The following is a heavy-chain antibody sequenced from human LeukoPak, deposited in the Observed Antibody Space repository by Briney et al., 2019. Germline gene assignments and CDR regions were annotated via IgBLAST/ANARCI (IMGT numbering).Heavy chain of an antibody. D-gene: IGHD3-10*01. CDR3: AKEYSYASGSYYDY. CDR1: GFTFSTYG. CDR2: ISSDGSKK. V-gene: IGHV3-30*18. Sequence: GGSLRLSCAASGFTFSTYGMHWVRQGPGKGLEWVAVISSDGSKKYYGDSVKGRFTISRDNSKNTLFLQMNSLRADDTAVYYCAKEYSYASGSYYDYWGQGTLVTASS. J-gene: IGHJ4*02.